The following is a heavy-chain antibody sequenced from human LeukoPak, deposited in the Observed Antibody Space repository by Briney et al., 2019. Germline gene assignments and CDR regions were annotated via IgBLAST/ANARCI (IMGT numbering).Heavy chain of an antibody. J-gene: IGHJ4*02. CDR1: GFTFSDYY. D-gene: IGHD3-22*01. CDR3: ARDRAIYYDSSGYRPH. CDR2: ISSSGSTI. V-gene: IGHV3-11*01. Sequence: GGSLRLSCAASGFTFSDYYMSWIRQAPGKGLEWVSYISSSGSTIYYADSVKGRFTISRDNAKNLLYLQMNSLRAEDTAVYYCARDRAIYYDSSGYRPHWGQGTLVTVSS.